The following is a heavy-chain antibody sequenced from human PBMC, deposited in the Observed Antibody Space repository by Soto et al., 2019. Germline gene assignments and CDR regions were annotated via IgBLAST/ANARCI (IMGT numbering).Heavy chain of an antibody. J-gene: IGHJ5*02. V-gene: IGHV4-30-4*01. CDR3: ARVQGYYDFWSGYLYNWFDT. CDR1: GGSISSGDYY. D-gene: IGHD3-3*01. CDR2: IYYSGST. Sequence: SETLSLTCTVSGGSISSGDYYWSWIRQPPGKGLEWIGYIYYSGSTYYNPSLKSRVTISVDTSKNQFSLKLSSVTAADTAVYYCARVQGYYDFWSGYLYNWFDTWGQETLVTVSS.